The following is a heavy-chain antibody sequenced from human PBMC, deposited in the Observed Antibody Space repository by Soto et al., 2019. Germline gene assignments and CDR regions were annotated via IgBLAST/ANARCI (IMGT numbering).Heavy chain of an antibody. CDR1: GFTFSSYG. CDR2: IWYDGSNK. J-gene: IGHJ4*02. V-gene: IGHV3-33*01. D-gene: IGHD5-12*01. CDR3: ARGDRSGLHFDY. Sequence: QVQLVESGGGVVQPGRSLRLSCAASGFTFSSYGMHWVRQAPGKGLEWVAVIWYDGSNKYYADSVKGRFTISRDNSKNTLWRQMNSLRAEDTAVDYCARGDRSGLHFDYWGQGTLVTVSS.